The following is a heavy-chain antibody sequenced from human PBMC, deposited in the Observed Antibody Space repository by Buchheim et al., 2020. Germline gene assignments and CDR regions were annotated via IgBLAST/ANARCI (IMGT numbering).Heavy chain of an antibody. D-gene: IGHD3-10*01. CDR1: GFTFSSYG. CDR2: IWYDGSNK. Sequence: QVQLVESGGGVVQPGRSLRLSCAASGFTFSSYGMHWVRQAPGKGLEWVAVIWYDGSNKYYADSVKGRFTISRDNSKNTLYLQMNSLRAEDTAVYYCARDWSVSHYYYYYYYMDVWGKGTT. V-gene: IGHV3-33*01. CDR3: ARDWSVSHYYYYYYYMDV. J-gene: IGHJ6*03.